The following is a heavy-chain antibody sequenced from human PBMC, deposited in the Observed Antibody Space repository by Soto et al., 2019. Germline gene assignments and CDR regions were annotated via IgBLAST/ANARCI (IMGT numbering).Heavy chain of an antibody. D-gene: IGHD4-17*01. CDR3: ARDEAPYGDYGTAAEYYFDY. Sequence: QVQLVESGGGLVKPGGSLRLSCAASGFTFSDYYMSWIRQAPGKGLEWVSYISSSGSTIYYADSVKGRFTISRDNAKNSLYLQMNSLRAEDTAVYYCARDEAPYGDYGTAAEYYFDYWGQGTLVTVSS. J-gene: IGHJ4*02. V-gene: IGHV3-11*01. CDR1: GFTFSDYY. CDR2: ISSSGSTI.